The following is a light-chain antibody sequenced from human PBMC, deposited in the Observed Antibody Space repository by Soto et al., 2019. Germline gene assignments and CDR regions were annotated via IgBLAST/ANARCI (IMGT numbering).Light chain of an antibody. CDR3: HQYGSSPGT. Sequence: EIALTQSPGTLSLSPGERATLSCRASQSVTSNYLAWYQQKPGQAPRLLMFGASIRDTGIPDRFSGSGSGTDFTLTISRLEPEDFAVYYCHQYGSSPGTFGQGTQVDIK. J-gene: IGKJ1*01. CDR2: GAS. CDR1: QSVTSNY. V-gene: IGKV3-20*01.